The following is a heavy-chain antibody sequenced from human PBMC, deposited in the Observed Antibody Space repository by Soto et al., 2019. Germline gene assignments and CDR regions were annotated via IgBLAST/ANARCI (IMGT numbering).Heavy chain of an antibody. V-gene: IGHV3-30*18. CDR1: GFTFSSYG. CDR2: ISYDGSNK. Sequence: HPGGSLRLSCAASGFTFSSYGMHWVRQAPGKGLEWVAVISYDGSNKYYADSVKGRFTISRDNSKNTLYLQMNSLRAEDTAVYYCAKDPGVWSGYPEIYGMDVWGQGTTVTVSS. CDR3: AKDPGVWSGYPEIYGMDV. J-gene: IGHJ6*02. D-gene: IGHD3-3*01.